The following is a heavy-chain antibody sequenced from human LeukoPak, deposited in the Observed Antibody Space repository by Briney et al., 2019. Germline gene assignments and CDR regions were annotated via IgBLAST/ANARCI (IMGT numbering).Heavy chain of an antibody. CDR3: ARVLPKYFDFLTGFYYYYGMDV. CDR1: GFTFSSYD. CDR2: IGSAGDT. D-gene: IGHD3-9*01. Sequence: GGSLRLSCAASGFTFSSYDMHWVRQATGKGLEWVSGIGSAGDTNYPDSVKGRFTISRDNAKNSLYLQMNSLRAGDTAVYYCARVLPKYFDFLTGFYYYYGMDVWGQGTTVTASS. V-gene: IGHV3-13*01. J-gene: IGHJ6*02.